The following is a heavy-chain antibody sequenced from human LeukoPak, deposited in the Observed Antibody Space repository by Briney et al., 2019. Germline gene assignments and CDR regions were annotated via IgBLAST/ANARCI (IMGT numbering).Heavy chain of an antibody. Sequence: PSETLSLTCTVSGGSISSYYWSWIRQPPGKGLEWIGYIYYSGSTNYNPSLKSRVTISVDTSKNQFSLKLSSVTAADTAVYYCARVDSSSWYGVLGYWGQGTLVTVSS. CDR1: GGSISSYY. CDR3: ARVDSSSWYGVLGY. CDR2: IYYSGST. J-gene: IGHJ4*02. D-gene: IGHD6-13*01. V-gene: IGHV4-59*01.